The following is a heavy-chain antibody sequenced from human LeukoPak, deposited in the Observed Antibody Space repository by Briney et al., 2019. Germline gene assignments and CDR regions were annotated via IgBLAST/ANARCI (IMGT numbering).Heavy chain of an antibody. CDR3: ARDGQVEDMVRGVIRGVWYFDL. CDR1: GYSISSGYY. D-gene: IGHD3-10*01. CDR2: IYHSGST. Sequence: PSETLSLTCGVSGYSISSGYYWGWIRQPPGKGLEWIGSIYHSGSTYYKPSLKSRDTISVDTSKNQFSVKLSAVTAADTAVYYCARDGQVEDMVRGVIRGVWYFDLWGRGTLVTVPS. V-gene: IGHV4-38-2*02. J-gene: IGHJ2*01.